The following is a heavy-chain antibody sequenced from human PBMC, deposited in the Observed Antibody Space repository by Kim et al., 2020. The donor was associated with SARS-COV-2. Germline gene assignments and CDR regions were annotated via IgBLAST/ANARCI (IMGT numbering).Heavy chain of an antibody. CDR3: TRDGGYSYGIDY. Sequence: SETLSLTCTVSGGSISSYYWSWIRQPPGKGLEWIGYIYYSGSTNYNPSLESRVTISVDTSKNQFSLKLSSVTAADTAVYYCTRDGGYSYGIDYWGQGTLVAVSS. D-gene: IGHD5-18*01. CDR2: IYYSGST. J-gene: IGHJ4*02. CDR1: GGSISSYY. V-gene: IGHV4-59*01.